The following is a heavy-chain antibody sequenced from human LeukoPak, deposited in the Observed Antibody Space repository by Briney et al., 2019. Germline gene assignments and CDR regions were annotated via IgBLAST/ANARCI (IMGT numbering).Heavy chain of an antibody. V-gene: IGHV3-49*04. D-gene: IGHD6-13*01. CDR1: GFTVGDYA. CDR3: TRVIGIAAAGPLH. Sequence: GGSLRLSCTASGFTVGDYAMSWVRQAPGKGLEWVGFIRSKAYGGTTEYAASVKGRFTISRDDSKSIAYLKMNSLKTEDTAVYYCTRVIGIAAAGPLHWGQGTLVTVSS. J-gene: IGHJ4*02. CDR2: IRSKAYGGTT.